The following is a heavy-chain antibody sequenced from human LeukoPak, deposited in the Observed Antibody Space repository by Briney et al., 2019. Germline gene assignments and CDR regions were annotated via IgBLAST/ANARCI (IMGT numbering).Heavy chain of an antibody. J-gene: IGHJ4*02. Sequence: GGSLRLSCAASGFTFSSYAMSWVCQAPGKGLEWVSAISGSGGSTYYADSVKGRFTISRDNSKNTLYLQMNSLRAEDTAVYYCAKATYYDFWSGPDYWGQGTLVTVSS. V-gene: IGHV3-23*01. CDR1: GFTFSSYA. CDR3: AKATYYDFWSGPDY. CDR2: ISGSGGST. D-gene: IGHD3-3*01.